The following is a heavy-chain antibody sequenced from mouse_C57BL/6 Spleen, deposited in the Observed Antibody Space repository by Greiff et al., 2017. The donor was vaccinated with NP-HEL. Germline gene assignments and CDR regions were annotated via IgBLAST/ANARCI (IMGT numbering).Heavy chain of an antibody. Sequence: VKLMESGAELVKPGASVKISCKASGYAFSSYWMNWVKQRPGKGLEWIGQIYPGDGDTNYNGKFKGKATLTADKSSSTAYMQLSSLTSEDSAVYFCARLRRGYAMDYWGQGTSVTVSS. CDR1: GYAFSSYW. V-gene: IGHV1-80*01. CDR2: IYPGDGDT. D-gene: IGHD2-12*01. CDR3: ARLRRGYAMDY. J-gene: IGHJ4*01.